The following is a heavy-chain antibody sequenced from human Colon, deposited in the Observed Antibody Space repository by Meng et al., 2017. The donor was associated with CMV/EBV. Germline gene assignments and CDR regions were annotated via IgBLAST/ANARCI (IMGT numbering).Heavy chain of an antibody. V-gene: IGHV3-7*03. Sequence: GESLKISCAASGFTFSSYWMSWVRRAPGKGLEWVANIKQDGSEKYYVDSVKGRFTISRDNAKNSLYLQMNSLRAEDTAIYYCARDGVVVLGATRDWGQGTLVTVSS. CDR2: IKQDGSEK. D-gene: IGHD2-15*01. J-gene: IGHJ4*02. CDR1: GFTFSSYW. CDR3: ARDGVVVLGATRD.